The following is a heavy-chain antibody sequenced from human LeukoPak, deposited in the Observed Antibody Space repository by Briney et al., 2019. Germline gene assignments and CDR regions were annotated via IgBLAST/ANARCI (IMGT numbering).Heavy chain of an antibody. V-gene: IGHV3-64*01. CDR2: ISINGGTT. CDR3: AKGYSSSWYWYSDL. CDR1: GFTFSSYA. J-gene: IGHJ2*01. Sequence: GGSLRLSCAASGFTFSSYAMHWVRQAPGKGLEYVSAISINGGTTYYANSVKGRFTISRDNSKNTLYLQMGSLRAEDMAVYYCAKGYSSSWYWYSDLWGRGTLVTVSS. D-gene: IGHD6-13*01.